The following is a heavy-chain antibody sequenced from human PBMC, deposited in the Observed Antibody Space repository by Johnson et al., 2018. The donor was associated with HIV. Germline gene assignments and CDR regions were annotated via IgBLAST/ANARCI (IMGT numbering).Heavy chain of an antibody. Sequence: QEQLVESGGGLVKPGGSLRLSCAASGFNFRDYYINWIRQAPGKGLEWLSYISSSGSDIFYADSVKGRLTISRDNGKNSLYLQMNSLRVEDTAVYYCAKVAVATAAGGVALDIWGPGTMVTVS. D-gene: IGHD6-13*01. V-gene: IGHV3-11*04. CDR1: GFNFRDYY. J-gene: IGHJ3*02. CDR3: AKVAVATAAGGVALDI. CDR2: ISSSGSDI.